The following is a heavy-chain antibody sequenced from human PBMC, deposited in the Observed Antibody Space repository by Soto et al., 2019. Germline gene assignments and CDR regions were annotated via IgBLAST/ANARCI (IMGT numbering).Heavy chain of an antibody. CDR2: ISCYNGKT. J-gene: IGHJ6*02. CDR3: ARDAPPPELRFLEWHNYDYNGMDV. D-gene: IGHD3-3*01. CDR1: GYSFTAYG. Sequence: ASVKVSCKTSGYSFTAYGISWVRQAPGQGLEWMGWISCYNGKTKYAQKVQGRVTMTTDTSTSTAYMEVRSLRSDDTAIYYCARDAPPPELRFLEWHNYDYNGMDVWGQGATVTVSS. V-gene: IGHV1-18*01.